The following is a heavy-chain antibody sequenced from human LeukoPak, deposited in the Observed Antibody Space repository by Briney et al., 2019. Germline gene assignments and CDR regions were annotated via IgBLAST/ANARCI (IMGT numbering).Heavy chain of an antibody. J-gene: IGHJ4*02. D-gene: IGHD3-10*01. Sequence: GGSLRLSCTTSGFTFTDYAMNWVRQAPGKGLEWVGYIRSKRYGGTIEYAASGKGRFTISRDDYKSIAYLQLNSLKTEDTAVYYCSRSAGEYYYGSGNYYDYWGQGALVTVSS. CDR1: GFTFTDYA. CDR2: IRSKRYGGTI. V-gene: IGHV3-49*04. CDR3: SRSAGEYYYGSGNYYDY.